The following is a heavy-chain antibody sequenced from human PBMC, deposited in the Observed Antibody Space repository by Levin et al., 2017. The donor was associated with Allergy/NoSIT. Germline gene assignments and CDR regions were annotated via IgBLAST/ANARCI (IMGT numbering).Heavy chain of an antibody. CDR1: GGSISSRNYY. Sequence: SDTLSLTCSVSGGSISSRNYYWAWIRQPPGKGLEWIGSIDYTGTTYYNPSLNSRLSISVDTSKNQFSLNLISVTAADTAVYFCARERGVRNKVTGWFDPWGQGTLVAVSS. V-gene: IGHV4-39*07. CDR2: IDYTGTT. J-gene: IGHJ5*01. D-gene: IGHD3-10*01. CDR3: ARERGVRNKVTGWFDP.